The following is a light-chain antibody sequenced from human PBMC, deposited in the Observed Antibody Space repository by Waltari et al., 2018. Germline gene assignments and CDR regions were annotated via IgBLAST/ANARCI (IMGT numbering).Light chain of an antibody. CDR1: QNVNNN. Sequence: EKVMTQSPATLSVSPGERATLSCRASQNVNNNLAWYQRKPGQAPRLLIYDASTRATGIPARFSGGGSGTEFTLSISSLQSEDFAVYYCQQYDNWPPWTFGQGTKVEIK. J-gene: IGKJ1*01. V-gene: IGKV3-15*01. CDR3: QQYDNWPPWT. CDR2: DAS.